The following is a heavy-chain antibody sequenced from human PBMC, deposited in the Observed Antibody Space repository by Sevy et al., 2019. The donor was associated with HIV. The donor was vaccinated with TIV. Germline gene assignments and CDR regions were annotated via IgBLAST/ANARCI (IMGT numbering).Heavy chain of an antibody. D-gene: IGHD6-6*01. CDR3: AKGDSSFYGLDV. CDR1: GFTFSTYA. Sequence: GSLRLSCAASGFTFSTYAMAWVRQAPGKGLEWVSGISGSGGSTYYADSVKGRFTISRDKSKNTLYLQMNSLRAEDTAVYYCAKGDSSFYGLDVWGQGTTVTVSS. J-gene: IGHJ6*02. CDR2: ISGSGGST. V-gene: IGHV3-23*01.